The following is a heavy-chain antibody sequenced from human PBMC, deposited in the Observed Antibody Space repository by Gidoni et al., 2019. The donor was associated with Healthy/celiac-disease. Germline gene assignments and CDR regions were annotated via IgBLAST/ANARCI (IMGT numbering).Heavy chain of an antibody. CDR1: GGSISSSSYY. CDR2: IYYSGNT. D-gene: IGHD3-16*02. Sequence: QLQLQESGPGLVKPSETLSLTCTVSGGSISSSSYYWGWIRQPPGKGLEWIGSIYYSGNTYYNPSLKSRVTISVDTSKNQFSLKLSSVTAADTAVYYCASGLYDYVWGSYRNRGDYYGMDVWGQGTTVTVSS. J-gene: IGHJ6*02. V-gene: IGHV4-39*01. CDR3: ASGLYDYVWGSYRNRGDYYGMDV.